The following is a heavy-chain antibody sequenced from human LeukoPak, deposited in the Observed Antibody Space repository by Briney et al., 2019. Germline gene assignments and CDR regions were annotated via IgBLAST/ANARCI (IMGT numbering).Heavy chain of an antibody. CDR1: GFTFSSYS. D-gene: IGHD3-10*01. CDR3: ARFGVPWVGSGSYYKVRDYYYYYMDV. Sequence: PGGSLRLSCAASGFTFSSYSMNWVRQAPGKGLEWVSSISSSSSYIYYADSVKGRFTISRDNAKNSLYLQMNSLRAEDTAVYYCARFGVPWVGSGSYYKVRDYYYYYMDVWGKGTTVTVSS. V-gene: IGHV3-21*01. CDR2: ISSSSSYI. J-gene: IGHJ6*03.